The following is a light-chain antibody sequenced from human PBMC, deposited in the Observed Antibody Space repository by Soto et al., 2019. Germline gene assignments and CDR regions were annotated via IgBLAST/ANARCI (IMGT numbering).Light chain of an antibody. CDR2: SDT. CDR3: QSYDNSLNGVV. J-gene: IGLJ2*01. V-gene: IGLV1-40*01. CDR1: SSNLGAGHN. Sequence: QSVLTQPPSVSGAPGQGVAISCTGTSSNLGAGHNVHWYQQLPGTVPKLLIYSDTNRPSGVPDRFSASKSGTSAVLAITGLQAEDEADYFFQSYDNSLNGVVFGGGTKLTVL.